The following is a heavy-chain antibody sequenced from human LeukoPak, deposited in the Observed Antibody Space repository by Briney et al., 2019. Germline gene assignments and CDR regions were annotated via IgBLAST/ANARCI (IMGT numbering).Heavy chain of an antibody. CDR3: ARDSPYYYGSGSATYYMDV. CDR1: GYSITSGYY. CDR2: IFYSGST. J-gene: IGHJ6*03. Sequence: PSETLSLTCTVSGYSITSGYYWGWVRQPPGKALEWIGNIFYSGSTYYSPSLKSRVTISLDTSKNQFSLKLSSVTAADTAVYYCARDSPYYYGSGSATYYMDVWGKGTTVTISS. D-gene: IGHD3-10*01. V-gene: IGHV4-38-2*02.